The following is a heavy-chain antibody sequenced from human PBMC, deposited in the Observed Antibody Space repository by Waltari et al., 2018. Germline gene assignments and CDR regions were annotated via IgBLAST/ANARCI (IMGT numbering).Heavy chain of an antibody. D-gene: IGHD2-8*01. CDR2: IYYPGNT. CDR1: GDSLSRRNSF. Sequence: QPLLQESGPGLVKPSETLSLTCSVSGDSLSRRNSFWGWIRQPPGKGLQWIGSIYYPGNTYYNPSLKSRLTISLDTSKNQFSLKLTSVTAADTAVYFCASGGGYTNGWDYWGQGTPVTVSS. V-gene: IGHV4-39*07. CDR3: ASGGGYTNGWDY. J-gene: IGHJ4*02.